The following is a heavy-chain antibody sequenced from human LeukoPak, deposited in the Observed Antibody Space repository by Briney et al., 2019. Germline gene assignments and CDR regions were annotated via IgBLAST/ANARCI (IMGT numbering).Heavy chain of an antibody. CDR1: GYSFTSYW. CDR3: ARGTTVTTSDYYYYMDV. V-gene: IGHV5-51*01. CDR2: IYPGDSDT. D-gene: IGHD4-17*01. Sequence: GESLKISCKGSGYSFTSYWIGWVRQMPGKGLEWMGIIYPGDSDTRYSPSFQGQVTISADKSISTAYLQWSSLKASDTVMYYCARGTTVTTSDYYYYMDVWGKGTTVTVSS. J-gene: IGHJ6*03.